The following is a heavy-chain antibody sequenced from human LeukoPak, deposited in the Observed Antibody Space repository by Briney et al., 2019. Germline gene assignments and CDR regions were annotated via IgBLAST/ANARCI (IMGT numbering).Heavy chain of an antibody. J-gene: IGHJ4*02. CDR1: GFTFSSSS. D-gene: IGHD2-15*01. CDR2: ISSSSSYI. CDR3: TTDCSGGACYSEAPSLV. Sequence: GGSLRLSCAVSGFTFSSSSMNWVRQAPGKGLEWVSSISSSSSYIYYADSVKGRFTISRDNAKNSLYLQMDSLRADDTAVYYCTTDCSGGACYSEAPSLVWGQGTLVTVSS. V-gene: IGHV3-21*01.